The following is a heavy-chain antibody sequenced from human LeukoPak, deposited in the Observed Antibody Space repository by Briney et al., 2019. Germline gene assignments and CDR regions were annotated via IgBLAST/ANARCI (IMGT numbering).Heavy chain of an antibody. Sequence: ASVKVSCKASGYSVTGYYMHWVRQAPGQGLEWMGWINPNSGGTNYAQKFQGRVTMTRDTSISTAYMELSRLRSDDTAVYYCARGNSSGSPGTAFDIWGQGTMVTVSS. J-gene: IGHJ3*02. D-gene: IGHD6-6*01. CDR2: INPNSGGT. V-gene: IGHV1-2*02. CDR3: ARGNSSGSPGTAFDI. CDR1: GYSVTGYY.